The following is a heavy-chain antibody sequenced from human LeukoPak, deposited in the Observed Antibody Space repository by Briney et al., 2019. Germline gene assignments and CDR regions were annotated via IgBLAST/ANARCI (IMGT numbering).Heavy chain of an antibody. J-gene: IGHJ4*02. D-gene: IGHD6-19*01. Sequence: SETLSLTCAVYGGSFSGYYWSWIRQPPGKGLEWIGEINHSGSTNYNPSLKSRVTISVDTSKNQFSLRLSSVTAADTAIYYCARDRDSGWLDYWGQGTLVTVSS. V-gene: IGHV4-34*01. CDR2: INHSGST. CDR1: GGSFSGYY. CDR3: ARDRDSGWLDY.